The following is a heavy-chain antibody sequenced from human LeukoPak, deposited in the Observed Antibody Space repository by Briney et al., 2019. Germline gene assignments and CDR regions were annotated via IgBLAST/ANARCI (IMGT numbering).Heavy chain of an antibody. J-gene: IGHJ5*02. CDR1: GGSISSSSYY. V-gene: IGHV4-39*07. Sequence: PSETLSLTCTVSGGSISSSSYYWGWIRQPPGKGLEWIGSIYYSGSTYYNPSLKSRVTISVDTSKNQFSLKLSSVTAADTAVYYCARDHSRTIFGVVFSMHWFDPWGQGTLVTVSS. D-gene: IGHD3-3*01. CDR3: ARDHSRTIFGVVFSMHWFDP. CDR2: IYYSGST.